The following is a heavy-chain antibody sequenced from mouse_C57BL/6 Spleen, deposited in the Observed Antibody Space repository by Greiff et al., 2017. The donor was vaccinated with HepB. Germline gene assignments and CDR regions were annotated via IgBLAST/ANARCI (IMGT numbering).Heavy chain of an antibody. Sequence: EVQLQQSGAELVRPGASVKLSCTASGFNIKDYYMHWVKQRPEQGLEWIGRIDPEDGDTEYAPKFQGKATMTADTSSNTAYLQLSSLTSEDTAVYYCTTFYYYGSSYGAWFAYWGQGTLVTVSA. CDR2: IDPEDGDT. CDR1: GFNIKDYY. CDR3: TTFYYYGSSYGAWFAY. V-gene: IGHV14-1*01. D-gene: IGHD1-1*01. J-gene: IGHJ3*01.